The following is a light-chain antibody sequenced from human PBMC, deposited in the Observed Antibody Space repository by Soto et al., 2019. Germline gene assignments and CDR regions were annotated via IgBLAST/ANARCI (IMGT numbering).Light chain of an antibody. Sequence: EIVLTQSPGTLSLSPGERATLSCRASQSVSSSYLAWYQQKPGQAPRLLIYGASSRATGIPDRFSGSGSGTDFTLIISRLEPEEFAVYYCQQYDSSPMTFGQGTKVEIK. V-gene: IGKV3-20*01. CDR1: QSVSSSY. CDR2: GAS. CDR3: QQYDSSPMT. J-gene: IGKJ1*01.